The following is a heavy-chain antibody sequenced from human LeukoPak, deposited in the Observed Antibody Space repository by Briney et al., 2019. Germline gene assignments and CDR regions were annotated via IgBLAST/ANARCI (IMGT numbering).Heavy chain of an antibody. CDR3: AKELRYFDWLSPFDY. J-gene: IGHJ4*02. D-gene: IGHD3-9*01. V-gene: IGHV3-30*02. CDR1: GFTFSSYG. CDR2: IRYDGSNK. Sequence: GESLKISCAASGFTFSSYGMHWVRQAPGKGLEWVAFIRYDGSNKYYADSVKGRFTISRDNSKNTLYLQMNSLRAEDTAVYYCAKELRYFDWLSPFDYWGQGTLVTVSS.